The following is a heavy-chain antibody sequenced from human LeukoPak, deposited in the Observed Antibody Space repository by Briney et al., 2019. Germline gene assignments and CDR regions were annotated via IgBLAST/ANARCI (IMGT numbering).Heavy chain of an antibody. CDR1: GFTFSSYG. D-gene: IGHD5-18*01. CDR3: AKDGIGYSYGASPPDY. V-gene: IGHV3-30*02. Sequence: PGGSLRLSCAASGFTFSSYGMHWVRQAPGKGLEWVAFIRYDGSNKYYVDSVKGRFTISRDNSKNTLYLQMNSLRAEDTAVYYCAKDGIGYSYGASPPDYWGQGTLVTVSS. CDR2: IRYDGSNK. J-gene: IGHJ4*02.